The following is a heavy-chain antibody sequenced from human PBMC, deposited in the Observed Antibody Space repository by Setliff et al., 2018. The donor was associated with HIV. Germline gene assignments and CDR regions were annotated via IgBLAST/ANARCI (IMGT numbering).Heavy chain of an antibody. V-gene: IGHV4-61*02. CDR2: ISASGST. J-gene: IGHJ5*02. CDR3: ARRWGIRGYSS. CDR1: GGSISTGVYY. Sequence: SETLSLTCTVSGGSISTGVYYWSWIRQPADKALEWIGRISASGSTNYNPSLESRVTLSIDTSNNQFSLKLTSVTAADTAVYYCARRWGIRGYSSWGQGTLVTV. D-gene: IGHD5-18*01.